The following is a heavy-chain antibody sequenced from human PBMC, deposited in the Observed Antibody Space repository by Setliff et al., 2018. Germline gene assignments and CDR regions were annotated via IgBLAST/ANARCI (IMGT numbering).Heavy chain of an antibody. D-gene: IGHD2-15*01. V-gene: IGHV4-61*09. CDR1: GDPMSSRRYY. CDR2: IYTSWST. CDR3: ARDRVVVLAGRRGFYFDY. Sequence: SETLSLTCTVSGDPMSSRRYYWAWIRQPAGKGLEWIGQIYTSWSTNYNPSLKSRVSMSLDTSKNQFSLKLSSVTAADTAVYYCARDRVVVLAGRRGFYFDYWGQGTLVTVSS. J-gene: IGHJ4*02.